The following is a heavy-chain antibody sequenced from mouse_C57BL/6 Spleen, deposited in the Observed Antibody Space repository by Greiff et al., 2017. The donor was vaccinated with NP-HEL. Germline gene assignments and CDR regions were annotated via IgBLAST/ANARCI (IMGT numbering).Heavy chain of an antibody. J-gene: IGHJ3*01. CDR1: GYTFTSYW. Sequence: QVQLQQPGAELVKPGASVKLSCKASGYTFTSYWMQWVKQRPGQGLEWIGEIDPSDSYTNYNQKFKGKATLTVDTSSSTAYMQLSSLTSEDSAVYYCARYYYSNYFAYWGQGTLVTVSA. CDR2: IDPSDSYT. CDR3: ARYYYSNYFAY. D-gene: IGHD2-5*01. V-gene: IGHV1-50*01.